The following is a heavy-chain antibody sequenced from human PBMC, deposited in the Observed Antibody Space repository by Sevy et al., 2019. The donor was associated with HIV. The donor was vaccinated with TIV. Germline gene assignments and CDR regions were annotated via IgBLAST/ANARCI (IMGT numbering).Heavy chain of an antibody. Sequence: SENLSLTCSISGGTIVSSGHYWGWIRQTPGKGLEWIGSIYYNGHTFYTPSLKSRLTISIDTSKIQFSLTLSSVTVADTAVYFCAREAGGYDYDYGMDVWGQGTTVTVSS. CDR2: IYYNGHT. CDR3: AREAGGYDYDYGMDV. V-gene: IGHV4-39*02. J-gene: IGHJ6*02. CDR1: GGTIVSSGHY. D-gene: IGHD5-12*01.